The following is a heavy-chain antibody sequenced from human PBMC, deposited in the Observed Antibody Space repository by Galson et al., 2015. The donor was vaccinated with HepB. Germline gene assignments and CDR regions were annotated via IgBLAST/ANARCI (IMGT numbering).Heavy chain of an antibody. J-gene: IGHJ4*02. CDR1: GFTFSDYY. D-gene: IGHD3-16*01. V-gene: IGHV3-11*01. Sequence: SLRLSCAASGFTFSDYYMSWIRQASGKGLEWVSYISGSGSSIYYADSVKGRFTISRDNAKNSLYLQMNSLRAEDTAVYYCAREGSDGRMVTFWGQGTLVTVSS. CDR3: AREGSDGRMVTF. CDR2: ISGSGSSI.